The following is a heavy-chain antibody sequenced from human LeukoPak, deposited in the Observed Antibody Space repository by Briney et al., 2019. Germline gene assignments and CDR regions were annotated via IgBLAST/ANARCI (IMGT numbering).Heavy chain of an antibody. CDR1: GFTFSSYG. D-gene: IGHD4-17*01. V-gene: IGHV3-30*03. Sequence: GGSLRLSCAASGFTFSSYGMHWVRQAPGKGLEWVAVISYDGSNKYYADSVKGRFTISRDNSKNTLYLQMNSLRAEDTAVYYCARAYGDYESYAFDIWGQGAMVTVSS. J-gene: IGHJ3*02. CDR2: ISYDGSNK. CDR3: ARAYGDYESYAFDI.